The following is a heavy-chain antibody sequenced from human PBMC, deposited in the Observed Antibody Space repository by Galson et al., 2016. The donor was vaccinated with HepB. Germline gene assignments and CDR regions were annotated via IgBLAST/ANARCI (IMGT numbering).Heavy chain of an antibody. V-gene: IGHV3-7*03. CDR3: VRKRYYYENKKGWFDL. CDR1: GFSLSSYW. J-gene: IGHJ5*02. Sequence: SLRLSCAASGFSLSSYWMSWVRQAPGKGLEWVASIDQSERERDYVDSVKGRLTISRDNVKNALYLQMNSLRVEDTAVYHCVRKRYYYENKKGWFDLWGQGALVTVSS. CDR2: IDQSERER. D-gene: IGHD3-22*01.